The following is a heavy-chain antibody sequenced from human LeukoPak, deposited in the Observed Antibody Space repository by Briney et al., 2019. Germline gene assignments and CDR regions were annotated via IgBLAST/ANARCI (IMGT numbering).Heavy chain of an antibody. J-gene: IGHJ3*02. Sequence: GRSLRLSCAASGFTFSSYSMNWVRQAPGKGLEWVSSISSSSSYIYYADSVKGRFTISRDNAKNSLYLQMNSLRAEDTAVYYCARAWELAFDIWGQGTMVTVSS. CDR1: GFTFSSYS. D-gene: IGHD1-26*01. CDR2: ISSSSSYI. V-gene: IGHV3-21*01. CDR3: ARAWELAFDI.